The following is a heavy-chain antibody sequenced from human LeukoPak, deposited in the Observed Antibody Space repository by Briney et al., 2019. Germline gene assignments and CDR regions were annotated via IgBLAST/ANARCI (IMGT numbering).Heavy chain of an antibody. D-gene: IGHD6-13*01. CDR2: VIPIFGTA. V-gene: IGHV1-69*13. CDR1: GGTFSTYV. CDR3: ARGRVSSSSWYSTYYYYFYMGV. J-gene: IGHJ6*03. Sequence: SVKVSCKASGGTFSTYVISWVRQAPGQGLEWMGGVIPIFGTANYAQKFQDRVTITADESTSTAYMELTSLRSDDTAVYFCARGRVSSSSWYSTYYYYFYMGVWGKGTTVTVSS.